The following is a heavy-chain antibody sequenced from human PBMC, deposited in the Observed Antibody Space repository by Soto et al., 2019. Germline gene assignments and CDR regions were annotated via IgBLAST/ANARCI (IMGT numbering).Heavy chain of an antibody. CDR3: AKDSGYGMDV. CDR1: GFTFSSYG. Sequence: GGSRRLSCAASGFTFSSYGMHWVRQAPGKGLEWVAVISYDGSNKYYADSVKGRFTISRDNSKNTLYLQMNSLRAEDTAVYYCAKDSGYGMDVWGQGTTVTVSS. V-gene: IGHV3-30*18. J-gene: IGHJ6*02. CDR2: ISYDGSNK. D-gene: IGHD3-10*01.